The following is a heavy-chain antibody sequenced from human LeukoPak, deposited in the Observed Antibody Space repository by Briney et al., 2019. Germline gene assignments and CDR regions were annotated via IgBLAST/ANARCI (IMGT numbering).Heavy chain of an antibody. D-gene: IGHD3-16*02. CDR2: IWYDGSNK. Sequence: GGSLRLSCAASGFTFSSYGMHWVRQAPGKGLEWVAVIWYDGSNKYYADSVKGRFTISRDNAESSVYLELNSLRVDDTAIYYCARDSGTYRPIDYWGQGTVVTVSS. CDR3: ARDSGTYRPIDY. CDR1: GFTFSSYG. V-gene: IGHV3-33*01. J-gene: IGHJ4*02.